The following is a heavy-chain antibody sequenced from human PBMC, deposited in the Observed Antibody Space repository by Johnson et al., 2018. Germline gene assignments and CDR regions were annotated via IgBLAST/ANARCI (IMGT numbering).Heavy chain of an antibody. Sequence: QVQLVQSGGGVVQPGRSLRLSCGASGFTFNNFGMHWVRQAPGKGLEWVADISYDGRNKNYADSVKGRFAISRDNSSNTLYVQMDSLRAEDTAVYYCAKDRSVGYSSRWSDAFDIWGPGTMFTVSS. CDR3: AKDRSVGYSSRWSDAFDI. CDR1: GFTFNNFG. V-gene: IGHV3-30*18. J-gene: IGHJ3*02. CDR2: ISYDGRNK. D-gene: IGHD6-13*01.